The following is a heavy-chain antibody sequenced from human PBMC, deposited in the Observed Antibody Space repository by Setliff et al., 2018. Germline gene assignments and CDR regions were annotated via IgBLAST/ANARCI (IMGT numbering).Heavy chain of an antibody. J-gene: IGHJ2*01. CDR3: ARALIYDSSGYYRAHWYFDL. Sequence: PSETLSLTCTVSGGSISSSSYYWGWIRQPPGKGLEWIGSIYYSGSTYYNPSLKSRVTISVDTSKNQFSLKLSSVTAADTAVYYCARALIYDSSGYYRAHWYFDLWGRGTLVTVSS. CDR2: IYYSGST. CDR1: GGSISSSSYY. V-gene: IGHV4-39*07. D-gene: IGHD3-22*01.